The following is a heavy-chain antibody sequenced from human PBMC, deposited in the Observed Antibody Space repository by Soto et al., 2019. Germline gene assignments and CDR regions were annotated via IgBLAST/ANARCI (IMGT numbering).Heavy chain of an antibody. J-gene: IGHJ6*02. CDR2: IIPIFGTA. V-gene: IGHV1-69*13. Sequence: SVKVSCKASVGTFSSYAISWVRQAPGQGLEWMGGIIPIFGTANYAQKFQGRVTITADESTSTAYMELSSLRSEDTAVYYCAREIYYGSGDPYYYYYGMDVWGQGTTVTVSS. CDR1: VGTFSSYA. D-gene: IGHD3-10*01. CDR3: AREIYYGSGDPYYYYYGMDV.